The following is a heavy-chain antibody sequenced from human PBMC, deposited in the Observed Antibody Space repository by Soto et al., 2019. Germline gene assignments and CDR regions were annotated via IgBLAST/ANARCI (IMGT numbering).Heavy chain of an antibody. CDR2: IYYSGTT. D-gene: IGHD5-18*01. V-gene: IGHV4-59*08. J-gene: IGHJ4*02. CDR1: GGSISSYY. Sequence: QVQLQESGPGLVKPSETLSLTCTVSGGSISSYYWSWIRQPPGKGLEWIGYIYYSGTTNYNPSLKSRVTISVDTSKNQLSRKLSSVTAADTAVYYCARRYGYSFDYWGQGTLVTVSS. CDR3: ARRYGYSFDY.